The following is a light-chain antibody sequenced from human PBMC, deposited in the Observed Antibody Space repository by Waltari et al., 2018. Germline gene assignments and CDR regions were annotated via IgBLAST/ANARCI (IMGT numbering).Light chain of an antibody. CDR1: QSVSSN. J-gene: IGKJ2*01. CDR3: QQYNNWPPYT. CDR2: DGS. V-gene: IGKV3-15*01. Sequence: EIVMTQSPATLSVSPGERATLSCRASQSVSSNLAWYKQKPGQPPRLLIFDGSRRATGIPARFSGSGSGTEFTLTISSLQSEDFAVYYCQQYNNWPPYTFGQGTKLDIK.